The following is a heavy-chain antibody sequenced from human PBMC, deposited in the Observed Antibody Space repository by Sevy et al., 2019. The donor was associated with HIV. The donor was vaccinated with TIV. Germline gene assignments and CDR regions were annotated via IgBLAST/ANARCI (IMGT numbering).Heavy chain of an antibody. D-gene: IGHD1-26*01. Sequence: ASVKVSCKASGYTFTGYYMHWVRQAPGQGLEWMGWINPNSGGTNYAQKFQGRVTMTTDTSTSTAYMELRSLRSDDTAVYYCAREGTRIVGATGVFDYWGQGTLVTVSS. CDR2: INPNSGGT. CDR1: GYTFTGYY. CDR3: AREGTRIVGATGVFDY. J-gene: IGHJ4*02. V-gene: IGHV1-2*02.